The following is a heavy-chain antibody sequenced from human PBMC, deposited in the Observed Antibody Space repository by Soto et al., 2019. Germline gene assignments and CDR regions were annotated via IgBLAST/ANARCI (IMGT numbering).Heavy chain of an antibody. CDR2: IYYSGST. D-gene: IGHD1-26*01. CDR1: GGSFSGSY. Sequence: SETLSLTCAVYGGSFSGSYWSWIRQPPGKGLEWIGYIYYSGSTNYNPSLKSRVTISVDTSKNQFSLKLSSVTAADTAVYYCARVRYSGSYQDAFDIWGQGTMVTVS. V-gene: IGHV4-59*01. CDR3: ARVRYSGSYQDAFDI. J-gene: IGHJ3*02.